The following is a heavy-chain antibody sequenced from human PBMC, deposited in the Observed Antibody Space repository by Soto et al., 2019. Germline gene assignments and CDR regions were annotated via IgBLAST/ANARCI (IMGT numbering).Heavy chain of an antibody. CDR3: ARGSRNCDGNSEYMDF. D-gene: IGHD6-13*01. CDR2: IYHHGST. CDR1: GNSISSRYC. V-gene: IGHV4-38-2*01. J-gene: IGHJ4*02. Sequence: SETLSLTCGVSGNSISSRYCWPWLRQPPGKGLEWLGRIYHHGSTYYSPSLKSRVTVSLDTSKNQFYLNLKSVTAADTAVYYCARGSRNCDGNSEYMDFWGQGILVTVYS.